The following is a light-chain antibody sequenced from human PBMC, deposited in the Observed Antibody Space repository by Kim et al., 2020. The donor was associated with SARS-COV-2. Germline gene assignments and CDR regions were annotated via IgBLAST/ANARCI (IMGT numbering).Light chain of an antibody. J-gene: IGLJ3*02. CDR2: YDS. Sequence: ARGKTARITCGGNNIGSKSVVWYQQKPGQAPVLVIYYDSDRPSGIPERFSGSNSGNTATLTISRVEAGDEADYYCQVWDSSSDHPVFGGGTQLTVL. CDR1: NIGSKS. V-gene: IGLV3-21*04. CDR3: QVWDSSSDHPV.